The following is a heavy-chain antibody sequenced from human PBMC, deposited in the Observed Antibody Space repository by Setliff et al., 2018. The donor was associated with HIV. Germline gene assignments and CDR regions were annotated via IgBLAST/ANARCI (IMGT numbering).Heavy chain of an antibody. D-gene: IGHD4-17*01. J-gene: IGHJ1*01. CDR3: ATWTRAETSENFQH. CDR2: IYPGDSDT. Sequence: GESLKLSCKASGYSFTIYWIGWVRQMPGKGLEWMGVIYPGDSDTRYSPSFQGQVTISADKSITTAYAQWSSLKASDTAMYYCATWTRAETSENFQHWGQGTLVTVSS. CDR1: GYSFTIYW. V-gene: IGHV5-51*01.